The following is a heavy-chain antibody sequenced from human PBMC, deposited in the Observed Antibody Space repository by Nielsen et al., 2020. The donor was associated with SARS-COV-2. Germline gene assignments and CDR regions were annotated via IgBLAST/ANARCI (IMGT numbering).Heavy chain of an antibody. V-gene: IGHV4-59*08. Sequence: SETLSLTCAVSGGSIRNSYWGWIRQPPGKRLEWITYNDHSWRINYNPSLKSRATISADTSKDQISLKLTPVTAADTAVYYCARLPAGTVSFDIWGQGTMVTVS. D-gene: IGHD2-2*01. J-gene: IGHJ3*02. CDR1: GGSIRNSY. CDR2: NDHSWRI. CDR3: ARLPAGTVSFDI.